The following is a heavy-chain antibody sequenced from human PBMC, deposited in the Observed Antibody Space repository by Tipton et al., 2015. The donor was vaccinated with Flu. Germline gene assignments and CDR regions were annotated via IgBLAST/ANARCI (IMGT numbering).Heavy chain of an antibody. V-gene: IGHV3-7*01. Sequence: AVSGFSFSNHWMSWVRQAPGKGLEWVANIKQDGSDTYYVDSARGRFTISRDNAKNSLYPQMNSLRGEDTAVYYCARETAAGALDYWGQGTLVTVSS. CDR1: GFSFSNHW. CDR3: ARETAAGALDY. CDR2: IKQDGSDT. D-gene: IGHD6-13*01. J-gene: IGHJ4*01.